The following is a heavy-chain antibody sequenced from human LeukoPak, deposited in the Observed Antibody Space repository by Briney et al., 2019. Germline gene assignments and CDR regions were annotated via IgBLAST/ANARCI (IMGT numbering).Heavy chain of an antibody. CDR1: GFTFDDYA. J-gene: IGHJ6*02. CDR2: ISWNSGSI. CDR3: AKAALGGDYGGMDV. Sequence: GGSLSLSCAASGFTFDDYAMHWVRQAPGKGLGWVSGISWNSGSIGYADSVKGRFTISRDNAKNSLYLQMNSLRAKDTALYYCAKAALGGDYGGMDVWGQGTTVTVSS. V-gene: IGHV3-9*01. D-gene: IGHD4-17*01.